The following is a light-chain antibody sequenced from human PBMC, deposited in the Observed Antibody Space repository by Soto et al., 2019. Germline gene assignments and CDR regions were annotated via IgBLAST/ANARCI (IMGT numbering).Light chain of an antibody. CDR3: QQYNSYAWT. V-gene: IGKV1-5*01. J-gene: IGKJ1*01. CDR1: QSISSW. Sequence: DIQMTQSPSTLSASVGDRVTITCRASQSISSWLAWYQQKPGKAPKLLIYDASSLESGVPSRFSGSGSGADFTLTISSLQPEDFATYYCQQYNSYAWTFGQGTKVDIK. CDR2: DAS.